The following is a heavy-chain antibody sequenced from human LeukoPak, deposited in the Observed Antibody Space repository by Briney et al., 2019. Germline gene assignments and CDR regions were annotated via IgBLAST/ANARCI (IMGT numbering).Heavy chain of an antibody. D-gene: IGHD5-24*01. V-gene: IGHV4-59*01. Sequence: SETLYLTCTVSGGSISSYYWSWIRQPPGKGLEWIGYIYYSGSTNYNPSLKSRVTISVDTSKNQFSLKLSSVTAADTAVYYCARVDGYNNLDAFDIWGQGTMVTVSS. J-gene: IGHJ3*02. CDR1: GGSISSYY. CDR2: IYYSGST. CDR3: ARVDGYNNLDAFDI.